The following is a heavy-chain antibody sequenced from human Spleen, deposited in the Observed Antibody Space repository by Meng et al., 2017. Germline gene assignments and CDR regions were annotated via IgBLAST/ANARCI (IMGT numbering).Heavy chain of an antibody. D-gene: IGHD1-26*01. CDR2: IYHSGKT. CDR1: GNSISSDYY. V-gene: IGHV4-38-2*02. Sequence: SETLSLTCTVSGNSISSDYYWGWIRQPPGKGLEWIGSIYHSGKTYYNTSLKSRVTISVDTSKNQFSLKLSPVTAADTAVYYCARAQPSIVGATRGDAFDIWGQGTMVTVSS. CDR3: ARAQPSIVGATRGDAFDI. J-gene: IGHJ3*02.